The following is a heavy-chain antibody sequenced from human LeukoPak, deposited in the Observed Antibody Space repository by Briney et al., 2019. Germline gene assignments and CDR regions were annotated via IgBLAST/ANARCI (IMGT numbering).Heavy chain of an antibody. V-gene: IGHV3-7*01. Sequence: GGSLRLSCSASGFTFSSYAMHWVRQAPGKGLEWVANINHHGSDKWYVDSVKGRFTIARDNTDNSLSLQMNSLRVEDTAVYYCARSDSIGSVDYWGQGTLITVSS. CDR2: INHHGSDK. CDR1: GFTFSSYA. D-gene: IGHD2-21*01. CDR3: ARSDSIGSVDY. J-gene: IGHJ4*02.